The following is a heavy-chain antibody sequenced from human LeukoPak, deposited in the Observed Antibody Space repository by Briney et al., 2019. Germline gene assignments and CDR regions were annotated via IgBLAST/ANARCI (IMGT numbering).Heavy chain of an antibody. Sequence: SETLSLTCTVSGGSISSSSYYWSWIRQPPGKGLEWIGEINHSGSTNYNLSLKSRVTISVDTSKNQFSLKLSSVTAADTAVYYCASHNYYGSGRNYYYMDVWGKGTTVTISS. D-gene: IGHD3-10*01. V-gene: IGHV4-39*07. CDR1: GGSISSSSYY. J-gene: IGHJ6*03. CDR2: INHSGST. CDR3: ASHNYYGSGRNYYYMDV.